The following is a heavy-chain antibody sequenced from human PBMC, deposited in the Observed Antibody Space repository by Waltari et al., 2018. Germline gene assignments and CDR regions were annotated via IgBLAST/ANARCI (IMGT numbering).Heavy chain of an antibody. CDR3: AREGGGYSSSYDY. J-gene: IGHJ4*02. D-gene: IGHD6-6*01. V-gene: IGHV1-2*02. CDR1: GYTFTDYY. Sequence: QVQLVQSGAEVKKPGASVKVSCKASGYTFTDYYMHWVRQAPGQGLEWMGWINPKSGDTNYAQKFQGRVTMTRDTSINIAYMELSRLRSDDTAVYYCAREGGGYSSSYDYWGQGTLVTVSS. CDR2: INPKSGDT.